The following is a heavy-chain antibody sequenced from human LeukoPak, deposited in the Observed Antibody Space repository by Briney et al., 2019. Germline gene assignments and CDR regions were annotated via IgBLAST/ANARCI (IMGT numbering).Heavy chain of an antibody. D-gene: IGHD3-22*01. J-gene: IGHJ5*02. V-gene: IGHV3-30*03. Sequence: GGSLRLSCAASGFIFSDYGMHWVRQAPGKGLEWVAVISSDGSNKFYADSVKGRLTISRDNSKNTLFLQMNSLRSEDTALYYCARDRIDSSGYPNWFDPWGQGTLVTVSS. CDR1: GFIFSDYG. CDR2: ISSDGSNK. CDR3: ARDRIDSSGYPNWFDP.